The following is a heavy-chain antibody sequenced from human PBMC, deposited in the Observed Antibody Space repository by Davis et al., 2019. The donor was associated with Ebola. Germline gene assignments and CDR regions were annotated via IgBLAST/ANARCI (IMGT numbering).Heavy chain of an antibody. CDR3: ARVWNDYGSGSFYDY. J-gene: IGHJ4*02. CDR2: IYHSGST. D-gene: IGHD3-10*01. V-gene: IGHV4-4*02. CDR1: GGSISSSNW. Sequence: MPSETLSLTCAVSGGSISSSNWWSWVRQPPGKGLEWIGKIYHSGSTTYNPSLKSRVTISVDTSKNQFSLKLSSVTTADTAVYYCARVWNDYGSGSFYDYWGQGILVTVSS.